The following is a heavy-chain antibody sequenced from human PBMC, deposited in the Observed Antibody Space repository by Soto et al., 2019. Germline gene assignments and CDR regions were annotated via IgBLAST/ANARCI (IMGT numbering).Heavy chain of an antibody. D-gene: IGHD3-10*01. J-gene: IGHJ4*02. V-gene: IGHV1-46*01. Sequence: ASVKVSCKASGYTFTSYYMHWVRQAPGQGLEWMGIINPSGGSTNYAQKFQGRVTITRDTSASTAYMELSSLRSEDTAVYYCARSRITMVRGVRPYYFDYWGQGTLVTVSS. CDR3: ARSRITMVRGVRPYYFDY. CDR2: INPSGGST. CDR1: GYTFTSYY.